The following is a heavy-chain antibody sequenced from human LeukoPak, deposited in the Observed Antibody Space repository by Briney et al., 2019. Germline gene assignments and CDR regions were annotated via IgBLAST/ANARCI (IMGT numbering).Heavy chain of an antibody. CDR3: ARGPPYYYDSSGYYYGTHYGMDA. CDR1: GGSFSDYY. Sequence: PSETLSLTCAVYGGSFSDYYWTWVRQPPGKGLEWIGEINHRGVTTYYPSLKSRVTISVDTSKNQFSLKLSSVTAADTAVYYCARGPPYYYDSSGYYYGTHYGMDAWGQGTTVTVSS. J-gene: IGHJ6*02. D-gene: IGHD3-22*01. V-gene: IGHV4-34*01. CDR2: INHRGVT.